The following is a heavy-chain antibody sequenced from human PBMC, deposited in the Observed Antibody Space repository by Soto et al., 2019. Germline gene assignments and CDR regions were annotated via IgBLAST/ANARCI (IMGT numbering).Heavy chain of an antibody. D-gene: IGHD1-26*01. CDR3: TTDVITDSGNPAHGMDV. Sequence: GGSLRLSCAASGFTFSNAWMNWVRQAPGKGLEWVGRIKSKTDGGTTDYAAPVEGRFTISRDDSKNTLYLQMNSLKTEDTAVYYCTTDVITDSGNPAHGMDVWGQGTTVTVSS. V-gene: IGHV3-15*07. J-gene: IGHJ6*02. CDR1: GFTFSNAW. CDR2: IKSKTDGGTT.